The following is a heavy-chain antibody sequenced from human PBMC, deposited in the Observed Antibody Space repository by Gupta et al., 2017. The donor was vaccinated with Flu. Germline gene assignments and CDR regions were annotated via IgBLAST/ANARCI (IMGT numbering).Heavy chain of an antibody. CDR2: ISYDGSNK. J-gene: IGHJ4*02. D-gene: IGHD3-10*01. CDR3: AKFGVGGTMVRGAPY. V-gene: IGHV3-30*18. CDR1: GFTFSTSG. Sequence: QVQLVASGGGVVQPGWSLRLSCAASGFTFSTSGMRWVCGAPGKGLEGVAVISYDGSNKYYADSVKGRFTISRDNSKNTLYLQMNSLRAEDTAVYYCAKFGVGGTMVRGAPYWGQGTLVTVSS.